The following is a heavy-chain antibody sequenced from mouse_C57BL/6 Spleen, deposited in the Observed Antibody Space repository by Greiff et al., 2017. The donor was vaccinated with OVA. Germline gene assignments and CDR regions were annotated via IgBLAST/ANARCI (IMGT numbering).Heavy chain of an antibody. CDR3: ARRGGKGDFDY. CDR2: ISNLAYSI. Sequence: EVKLMESGGGLVQPGGSLKLSCAASGFTFSDYGMAWVRQAPRKGPEWVAFISNLAYSIYYADTVTGRFTISREKAKNTLYLEMSSLRSEDTAMYYCARRGGKGDFDYWGQGTTLTVSS. CDR1: GFTFSDYG. D-gene: IGHD1-1*02. J-gene: IGHJ2*01. V-gene: IGHV5-15*01.